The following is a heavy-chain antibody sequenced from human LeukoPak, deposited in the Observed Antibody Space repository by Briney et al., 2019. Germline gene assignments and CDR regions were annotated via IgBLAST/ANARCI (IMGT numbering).Heavy chain of an antibody. J-gene: IGHJ4*02. CDR3: ARDRDGYNFRFDY. CDR1: GGSISSGSYY. V-gene: IGHV4-61*02. CDR2: IYTSGST. Sequence: SQTLSLTCTVSGGSISSGSYYWSWLRQPAGKGLEWIVRIYTSGSTNYNPSLKSRVTISLDTSKNQFSLRLNSVTAADTAVYYCARDRDGYNFRFDYWGQGTLVTVSS. D-gene: IGHD5-24*01.